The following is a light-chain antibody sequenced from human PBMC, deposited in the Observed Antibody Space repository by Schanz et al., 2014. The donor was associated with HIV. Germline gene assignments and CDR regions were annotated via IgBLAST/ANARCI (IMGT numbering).Light chain of an antibody. CDR1: SSDVGGYNY. CDR3: SSYTSTNIVI. Sequence: QSALTQPPSASGSPGQSVTISCTGTSSDVGGYNYVSWYQQHPGKAPKLMIYDVKNRPSGVSNRFSGSKSGNTASLTISGLQAEDEADYYCSSYTSTNIVIFGGGTKLTVL. V-gene: IGLV2-14*01. CDR2: DVK. J-gene: IGLJ2*01.